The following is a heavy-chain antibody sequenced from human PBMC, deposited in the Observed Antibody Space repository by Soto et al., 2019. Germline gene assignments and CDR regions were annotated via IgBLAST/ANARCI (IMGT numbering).Heavy chain of an antibody. J-gene: IGHJ5*02. CDR2: ISGSGGST. CDR1: GFTFSSYA. D-gene: IGHD2-15*01. Sequence: GGSLRLSCAASGFTFSSYAMSWVRQAPGKGLEWVSAISGSGGSTYYADSVKGRFTISRDNSKNTLYLQMNSLKAEDTAVYYWAKVGIVVVAATQWAFDPWGQGTLVTVSS. V-gene: IGHV3-23*01. CDR3: AKVGIVVVAATQWAFDP.